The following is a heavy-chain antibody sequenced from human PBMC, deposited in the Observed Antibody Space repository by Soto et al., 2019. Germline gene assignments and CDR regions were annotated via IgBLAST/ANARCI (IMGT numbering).Heavy chain of an antibody. D-gene: IGHD3-3*01. CDR2: ISAYNGNT. J-gene: IGHJ6*02. CDR1: GYTFTSYG. Sequence: GASVKVSCKASGYTFTSYGISWVRQAPGQGLERMGWISAYNGNTNYAQKLQGRVTMTTDTSTSTAYMELRSLRSDDTAVYYCARAHELITIFGVPYGMDVWGQGTTVTVSS. CDR3: ARAHELITIFGVPYGMDV. V-gene: IGHV1-18*01.